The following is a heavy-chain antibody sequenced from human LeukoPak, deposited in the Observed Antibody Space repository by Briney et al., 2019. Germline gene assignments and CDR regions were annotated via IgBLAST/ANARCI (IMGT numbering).Heavy chain of an antibody. Sequence: SETLSLTCTVSGGSIGSSSYYWGWIRQPPGKGLEWIGSIYYSGSTYYNPSLKSRVTISVDTSKNQFSLKLSSVTAADTAVYYCASPYGGPAPYFDYWGQGTLVTVSS. D-gene: IGHD4-23*01. CDR2: IYYSGST. V-gene: IGHV4-39*01. CDR3: ASPYGGPAPYFDY. CDR1: GGSIGSSSYY. J-gene: IGHJ4*02.